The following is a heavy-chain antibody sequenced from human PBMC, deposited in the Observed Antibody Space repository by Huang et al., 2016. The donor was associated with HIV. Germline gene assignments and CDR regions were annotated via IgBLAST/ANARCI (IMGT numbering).Heavy chain of an antibody. Sequence: QVQLQQWGAELLKPSETLSLTCAVSGGSFSGHYWTWIRQPPGRGLEWIGEISESGSTTYNPALKGRVTISGDTSQSQFSLKLNSVTAADTAIYYCARMFKYDSGGYWGNDAFDIWGQGTMVTVSS. CDR3: ARMFKYDSGGYWGNDAFDI. J-gene: IGHJ3*02. V-gene: IGHV4-34*02. CDR1: GGSFSGHY. D-gene: IGHD3-22*01. CDR2: ISESGST.